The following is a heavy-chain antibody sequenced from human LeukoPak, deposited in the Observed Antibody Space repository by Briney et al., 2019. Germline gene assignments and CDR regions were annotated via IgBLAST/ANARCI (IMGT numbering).Heavy chain of an antibody. J-gene: IGHJ3*02. CDR2: IIPIFGTA. CDR1: GGTFSSYA. D-gene: IGHD3-22*01. Sequence: SVKVSCKASGGTFSSYAISWVRQAPGQGLEWMGGIIPIFGTANYAQKFQGRVTITADKSTSTAYMELSSLRSEDTAVYYCARTHYYDSSGYYWGNAFDIWGQGTMVTVSS. V-gene: IGHV1-69*06. CDR3: ARTHYYDSSGYYWGNAFDI.